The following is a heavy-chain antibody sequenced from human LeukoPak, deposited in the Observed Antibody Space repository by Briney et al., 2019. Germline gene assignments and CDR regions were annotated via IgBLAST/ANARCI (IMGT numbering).Heavy chain of an antibody. CDR2: ISSSGGNT. J-gene: IGHJ4*02. CDR3: AKGGSDYDDHGYSFDY. Sequence: PGGSLRLSCAASGFTLSSYPMSWVRQAPGKGLEWVSAISSSGGNTYYADSVKGRFTISRDNSKNTLYLQMNSLRAEDTAVYYCAKGGSDYDDHGYSFDYWGQGALVTVSS. V-gene: IGHV3-23*01. CDR1: GFTLSSYP. D-gene: IGHD1-26*01.